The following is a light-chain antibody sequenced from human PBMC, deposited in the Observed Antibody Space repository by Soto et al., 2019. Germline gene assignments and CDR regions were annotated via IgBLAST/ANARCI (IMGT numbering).Light chain of an antibody. Sequence: DIQMTQSPSTLSASVGDRVTITCRASQSISSWLAWYQQKPGKATKLLIYDASRLESGVPSRFSGSGSGTEFTLTISSLPPDDFATYYCQQYKTFGQGTKLEIK. CDR3: QQYKT. J-gene: IGKJ2*01. V-gene: IGKV1-5*01. CDR1: QSISSW. CDR2: DAS.